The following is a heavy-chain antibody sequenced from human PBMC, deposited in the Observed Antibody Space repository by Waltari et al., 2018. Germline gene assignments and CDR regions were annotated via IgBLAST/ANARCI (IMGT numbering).Heavy chain of an antibody. CDR1: GYNFIDYY. CDR2: FDPDDVET. CDR3: ALDRLESSLGAFNI. J-gene: IGHJ3*02. D-gene: IGHD1-1*01. Sequence: EVQLVQSGAEVRKPGATVKISCKVSGYNFIDYYLPWVQQAPGKGLEWMGLFDPDDVETIYADKFQGAVTITAATSSATAYMELSSRTSADTAVYYGALDRLESSLGAFNIWGQGTMVTVSS. V-gene: IGHV1-69-2*01.